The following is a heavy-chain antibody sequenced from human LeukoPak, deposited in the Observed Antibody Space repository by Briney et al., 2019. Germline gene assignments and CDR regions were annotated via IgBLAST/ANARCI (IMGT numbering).Heavy chain of an antibody. CDR3: ARGELTGDPSETFDY. V-gene: IGHV3-30-3*01. CDR1: GFTFSSYA. J-gene: IGHJ4*02. CDR2: ISYDGSNK. D-gene: IGHD7-27*01. Sequence: PGRSLRLSCAASGFTFSSYAMHWVRQAPGKGLEWVAVISYDGSNKYYADSVKGRFTISRDNSKNTLYLQMNSLRAEDTAVYYCARGELTGDPSETFDYWGQGTLVTVSS.